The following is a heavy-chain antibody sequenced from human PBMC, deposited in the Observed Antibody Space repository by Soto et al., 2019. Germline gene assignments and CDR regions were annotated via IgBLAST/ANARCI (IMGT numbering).Heavy chain of an antibody. Sequence: SETLSLTCAVSGVSSSSGNWWTWVRETPQRGLEYIGEIFHDGTANYYPSFERRVAISVDTSKNQFSLKLTSVTAADTAIYFCARLVYDTRLNYMYFDFWGQGALVTVSS. CDR2: IFHDGTA. CDR3: ARLVYDTRLNYMYFDF. CDR1: GVSSSSGNW. J-gene: IGHJ4*02. V-gene: IGHV4-4*02. D-gene: IGHD2-8*01.